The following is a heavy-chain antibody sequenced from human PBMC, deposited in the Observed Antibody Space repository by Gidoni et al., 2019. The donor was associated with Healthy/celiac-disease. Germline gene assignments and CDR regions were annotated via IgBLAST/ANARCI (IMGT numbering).Heavy chain of an antibody. CDR1: TFSSYA. Sequence: TFSSYAMHWVRQAPGKGLEWVAVISYDGSNKYYADSVKGRFTISRDNSKNTLYLQMNSLRAEDTAVYYCARDMTPRYDYIWGSYRWGVYYCGMDVWGQGTTVTVSS. CDR3: ARDMTPRYDYIWGSYRWGVYYCGMDV. CDR2: ISYDGSNK. V-gene: IGHV3-30-3*01. J-gene: IGHJ6*02. D-gene: IGHD3-16*02.